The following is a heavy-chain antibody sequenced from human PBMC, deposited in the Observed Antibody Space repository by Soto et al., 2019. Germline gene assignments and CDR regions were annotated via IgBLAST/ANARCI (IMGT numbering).Heavy chain of an antibody. CDR3: ARHLRSYYGHYYYYGMDV. CDR1: GYTFTSYA. Sequence: ASVKVSCKASGYTFTSYAMHWVRQAPGQRLEWMGWINAGNGNTKYSQKFQGRVTITRDTSASTAYMELSSLRSEDTAVYYCARHLRSYYGHYYYYGMDVWGQGTTVTVSS. V-gene: IGHV1-3*01. D-gene: IGHD1-26*01. CDR2: INAGNGNT. J-gene: IGHJ6*02.